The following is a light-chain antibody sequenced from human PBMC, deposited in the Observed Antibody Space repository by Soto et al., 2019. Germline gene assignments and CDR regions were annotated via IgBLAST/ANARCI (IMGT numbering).Light chain of an antibody. V-gene: IGLV7-46*01. CDR1: TGAVTSNHH. Sequence: QAVVTQEPSLTVSPGGTVTLTCGSSTGAVTSNHHPYWFQQKAGQAPRTLIYDTSNKHSWTPARFSGSLLGDKAALTLSGAQPEDDAQYYCLLPYNAARVFGGGTKLTVL. CDR3: LLPYNAARV. J-gene: IGLJ2*01. CDR2: DTS.